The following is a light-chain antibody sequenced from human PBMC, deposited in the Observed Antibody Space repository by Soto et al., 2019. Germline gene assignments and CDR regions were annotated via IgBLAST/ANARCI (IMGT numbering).Light chain of an antibody. J-gene: IGKJ1*01. Sequence: EIVMTQSPATLSVSPGERATLSCRASQSVSSNLAWYQQKPGQAPRLLIYGASTRATGIPARFSGSGSGTEFTLTISSLQSEDFAVYYCQQYNNLPWTCGQGTRWIS. CDR1: QSVSSN. V-gene: IGKV3-15*01. CDR3: QQYNNLPWT. CDR2: GAS.